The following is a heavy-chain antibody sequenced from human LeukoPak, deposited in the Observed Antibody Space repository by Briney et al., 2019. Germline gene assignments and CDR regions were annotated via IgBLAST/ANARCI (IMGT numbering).Heavy chain of an antibody. CDR3: ARGQRVIAARRTSYAFDI. CDR2: INPNSGGT. J-gene: IGHJ3*02. CDR1: GYTFTGYY. V-gene: IGHV1-2*02. Sequence: ASVKVSCKASGYTFTGYYMHWVRQAPGQGLEWMGWINPNSGGTNYAQKFQGRVTMTRDTSISTAYMELSSLRSEDTAVYYCARGQRVIAARRTSYAFDIWGQGTMVTVSS. D-gene: IGHD6-6*01.